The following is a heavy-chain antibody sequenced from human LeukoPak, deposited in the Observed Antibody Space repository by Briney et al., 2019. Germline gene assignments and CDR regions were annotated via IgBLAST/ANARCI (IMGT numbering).Heavy chain of an antibody. J-gene: IGHJ3*02. Sequence: GSLRLSCAASGFTFSSYWMHWVRQAPGKGLVWVSRINSDGSSTSYADSVKGRFTISRDNAKNTLYLQMNSLRAEDTAVYYCARVKRGYCSSTSCYVYDAFDIWGQGTMVTVSS. CDR2: INSDGSST. D-gene: IGHD2-2*01. CDR3: ARVKRGYCSSTSCYVYDAFDI. V-gene: IGHV3-74*01. CDR1: GFTFSSYW.